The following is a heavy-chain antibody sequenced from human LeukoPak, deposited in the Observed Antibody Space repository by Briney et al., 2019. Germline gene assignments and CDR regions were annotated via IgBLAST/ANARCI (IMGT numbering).Heavy chain of an antibody. Sequence: GSSLRLSCAASGFTFSYYGMHWVRQASGRGLEWVAVISHDGSNKYYADSVKGRSTTSRDNSKNTLYLQMNSLRPEDTSVYYCAKPGKRRVVTITDFDYWGQGTLVTVSS. V-gene: IGHV3-30*18. CDR2: ISHDGSNK. D-gene: IGHD3-22*01. CDR3: AKPGKRRVVTITDFDY. CDR1: GFTFSYYG. J-gene: IGHJ4*02.